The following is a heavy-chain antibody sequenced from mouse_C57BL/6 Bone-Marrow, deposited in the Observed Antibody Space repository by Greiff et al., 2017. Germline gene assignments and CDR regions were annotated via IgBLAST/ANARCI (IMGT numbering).Heavy chain of an antibody. CDR1: GYTFTSYD. CDR3: ARLEFDGSSGDWYFDV. V-gene: IGHV1-85*01. J-gene: IGHJ1*03. Sequence: VKVVESGPELVKPGASVKLSCKASGYTFTSYDINWVKQWPGQGLEWIGWIYPRDGSTKYNEKFKGKATLTVDTSSSTAYMELHSLTSEDSAVYFCARLEFDGSSGDWYFDVWGTGTTVTVSS. D-gene: IGHD1-1*01. CDR2: IYPRDGST.